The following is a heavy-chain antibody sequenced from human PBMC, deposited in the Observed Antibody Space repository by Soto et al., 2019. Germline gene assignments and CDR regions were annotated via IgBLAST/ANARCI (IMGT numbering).Heavy chain of an antibody. CDR3: ATYSSSWYVVY. J-gene: IGHJ4*02. D-gene: IGHD6-13*01. CDR1: GGSISSSSYY. CDR2: IYYSGKT. V-gene: IGHV4-39*01. Sequence: QLQLQESGPGLVKPSETLSLTCTVSGGSISSSSYYCGWIRQPPGKFLEWIGSIYYSGKTSYNPSLKRLVTISVDTSKNQFSLKLSSVTAADTAVYYCATYSSSWYVVYWGQGTLVTVSS.